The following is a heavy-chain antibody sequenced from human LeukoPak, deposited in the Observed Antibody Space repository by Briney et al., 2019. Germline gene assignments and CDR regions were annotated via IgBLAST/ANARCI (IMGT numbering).Heavy chain of an antibody. CDR3: ATRSSHGAFDI. J-gene: IGHJ3*02. CDR1: GFTFNNYA. V-gene: IGHV3-9*01. CDR2: ISWNSGGI. Sequence: GGSLRLSCAASGFTFNNYAMHWVRQVPGKGLEWVSGISWNSGGIIYADSVKGRFTISGDNANSSLYLQMNSLRLEDTALYYCATRSSHGAFDIWGQGTMVTVSS.